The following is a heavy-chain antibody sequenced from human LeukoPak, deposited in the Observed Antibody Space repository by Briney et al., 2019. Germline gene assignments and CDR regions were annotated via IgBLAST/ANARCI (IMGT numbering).Heavy chain of an antibody. Sequence: ASVKVSCKASGYTFTSYGISWVRQAPGQGLEWMGWISAYNGNTNYAQKLQGRVTMTTDTSTSTAYMELRSLRSDDTAVYYCARVYCSSTSCHFSTFDYWGQGTLVTVSS. J-gene: IGHJ4*02. CDR2: ISAYNGNT. CDR1: GYTFTSYG. CDR3: ARVYCSSTSCHFSTFDY. V-gene: IGHV1-18*01. D-gene: IGHD2-2*01.